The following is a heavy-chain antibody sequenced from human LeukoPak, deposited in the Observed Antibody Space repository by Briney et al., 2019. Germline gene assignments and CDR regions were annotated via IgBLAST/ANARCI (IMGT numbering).Heavy chain of an antibody. CDR2: ISSSSSTI. Sequence: GGSLRLSCAASGFTFSTYSMNWVRQAPGKGLEWVSYISSSSSTIYYVDSVKGRFTISRDNGKDSLYLQMNSLRAEDTAVYYCAPGYCSSSSCTHYFEYWGQGTLVTVSS. J-gene: IGHJ4*02. CDR1: GFTFSTYS. D-gene: IGHD2-2*01. V-gene: IGHV3-48*04. CDR3: APGYCSSSSCTHYFEY.